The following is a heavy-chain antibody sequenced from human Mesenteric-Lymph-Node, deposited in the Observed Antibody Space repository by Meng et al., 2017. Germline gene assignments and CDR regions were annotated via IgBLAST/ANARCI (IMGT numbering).Heavy chain of an antibody. V-gene: IGHV4-34*01. CDR1: GGSFSGYY. Sequence: SETLSLTCAVYGGSFSGYYWSWIRQPPGKGLEWIGEINHSGSTNYNPSLKSRVTISVDTSKNQFSLKLSSVTAADTAVYYCARESWNHLSYYYYNAMDVWGQGTTVTVSS. D-gene: IGHD1-14*01. CDR2: INHSGST. CDR3: ARESWNHLSYYYYNAMDV. J-gene: IGHJ6*02.